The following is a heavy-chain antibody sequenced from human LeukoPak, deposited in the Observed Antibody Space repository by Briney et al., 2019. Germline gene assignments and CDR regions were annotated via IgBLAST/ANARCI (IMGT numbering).Heavy chain of an antibody. CDR2: IYYSGST. J-gene: IGHJ5*02. Sequence: PSETLSLTCTVSGGSISSGGYYWSWIRQHPGKGLEWIGYIYYSGSTYYNPSLKSRVTISVDTSKNQFSLKLSSVTAADTAVYYCARCGYCSGGSCSRSIVARNWFDPWGQGTLVTVSS. D-gene: IGHD2-15*01. V-gene: IGHV4-31*03. CDR1: GGSISSGGYY. CDR3: ARCGYCSGGSCSRSIVARNWFDP.